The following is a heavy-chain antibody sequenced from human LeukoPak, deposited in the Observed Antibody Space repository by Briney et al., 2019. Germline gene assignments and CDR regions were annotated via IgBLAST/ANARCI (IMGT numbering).Heavy chain of an antibody. CDR2: IRSKANNYAT. J-gene: IGHJ4*02. Sequence: PGGSLRLSCATSGFTFSGSAIHWVRQASGKGPEWVGRIRSKANNYATTDVASVRGRFTISRDDSKNTAYLQMNSLKTEDTAVYYCTRPSFDSSVSGVVYWGQGTLVTVSS. CDR3: TRPSFDSSVSGVVY. CDR1: GFTFSGSA. D-gene: IGHD3-22*01. V-gene: IGHV3-73*01.